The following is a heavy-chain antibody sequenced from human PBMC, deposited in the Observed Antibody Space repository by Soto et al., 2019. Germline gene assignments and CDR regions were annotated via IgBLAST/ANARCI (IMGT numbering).Heavy chain of an antibody. V-gene: IGHV4-31*03. CDR3: ARDAGSEAMDV. CDR2: IYYTGSA. J-gene: IGHJ6*02. D-gene: IGHD2-15*01. Sequence: QVQLQESGPGLVKPSQTLSLTCTVSGGSIGSGDYYWSWIHQLPGKGLEWIGYIYYTGSAYYNPSLQSRVTISVDTSKNQLSLKLTSVTAADTAVYYCARDAGSEAMDVWGQGTTVTVSS. CDR1: GGSIGSGDYY.